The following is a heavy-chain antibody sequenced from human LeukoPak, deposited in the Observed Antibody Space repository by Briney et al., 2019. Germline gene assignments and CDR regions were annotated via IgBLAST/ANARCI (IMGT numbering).Heavy chain of an antibody. V-gene: IGHV3-49*04. J-gene: IGHJ6*02. CDR3: TRVMTTEYLLLFHYYYGMDV. CDR2: IRSKAYGGTT. Sequence: GGSLRLSCTASGFTFGDYAMSWVRQAPGKGREWVGFIRSKAYGGTTEYAASVKGRFTISRDDCKSIAYLQMNSLKTEDTAVYYCTRVMTTEYLLLFHYYYGMDVWGQGTTVTVSS. D-gene: IGHD4-11*01. CDR1: GFTFGDYA.